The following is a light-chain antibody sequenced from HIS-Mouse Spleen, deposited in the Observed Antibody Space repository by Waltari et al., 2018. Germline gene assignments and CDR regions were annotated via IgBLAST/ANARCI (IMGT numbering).Light chain of an antibody. CDR2: DVS. J-gene: IGLJ1*01. CDR1: STDVGGYNH. V-gene: IGLV2-11*02. Sequence: QSALTQPRSVSGSPGQSVTISCTGTSTDVGGYNHVAWYQQHPGNAPKLMIYDVSKRPSGVPDRFSGSKSGNTASLTISGLQAEDEADYYCCSYAGSYTYVFGTGTKVTVL. CDR3: CSYAGSYTYV.